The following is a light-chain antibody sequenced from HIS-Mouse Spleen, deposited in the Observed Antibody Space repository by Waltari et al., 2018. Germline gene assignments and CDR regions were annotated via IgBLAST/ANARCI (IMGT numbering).Light chain of an antibody. V-gene: IGLV3-10*01. CDR2: EDS. Sequence: SYELTQPPSVSVSPGQTARITCSGEALPKQYAYWYQQKSGQAPVLVIYEDSKRTSGIPERFSGSSSGTMATLTISGAQVEDEADYYCYSTDSSGNHRVFGGGTKLTVL. CDR1: ALPKQY. J-gene: IGLJ2*01. CDR3: YSTDSSGNHRV.